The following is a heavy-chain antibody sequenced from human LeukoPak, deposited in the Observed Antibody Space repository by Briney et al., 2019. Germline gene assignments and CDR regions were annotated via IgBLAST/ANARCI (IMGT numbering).Heavy chain of an antibody. CDR3: AREGDYGDAVAFDI. CDR1: GFTFSSYA. D-gene: IGHD4-17*01. V-gene: IGHV3-23*01. CDR2: ISGSGGTT. Sequence: GGSLRLSCAASGFTFSSYAMSWVRQAPGKGLEWVSVISGSGGTTYYADSVKGRFTISRDNAKNSLYLQMNSLRAEDTAVYYCAREGDYGDAVAFDIWGQGTMVTVSS. J-gene: IGHJ3*02.